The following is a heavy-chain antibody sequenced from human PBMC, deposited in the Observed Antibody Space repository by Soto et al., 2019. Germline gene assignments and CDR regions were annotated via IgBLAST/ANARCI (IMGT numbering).Heavy chain of an antibody. J-gene: IGHJ4*02. CDR3: ARAKPIGYDSDY. Sequence: SETLSLTCTVSGGSISSGGYYWSWIRQHPGKGLEWIGYIYYSGSTYYNPSLKSRVTISVDTSKNQFSLKLSSVTAADTAVYYCARAKPIGYDSDYWGQGTMVTVSS. D-gene: IGHD5-12*01. CDR1: GGSISSGGYY. V-gene: IGHV4-31*03. CDR2: IYYSGST.